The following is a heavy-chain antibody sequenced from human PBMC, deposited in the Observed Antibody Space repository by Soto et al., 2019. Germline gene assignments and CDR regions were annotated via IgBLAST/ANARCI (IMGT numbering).Heavy chain of an antibody. Sequence: GGSLRLSCAASGFTFYNYAMGWVRQAPGKGLEWVSAISGGGGSTYYADSVKGRFTISRDNSKNTLYLQMNSLRAEDTAVYYCAKGGYGGKFDYWGQGTLVTVSS. CDR3: AKGGYGGKFDY. V-gene: IGHV3-23*01. D-gene: IGHD6-25*01. J-gene: IGHJ4*02. CDR1: GFTFYNYA. CDR2: ISGGGGST.